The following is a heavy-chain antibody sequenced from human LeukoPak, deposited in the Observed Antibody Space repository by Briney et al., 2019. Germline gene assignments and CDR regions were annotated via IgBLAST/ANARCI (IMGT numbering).Heavy chain of an antibody. J-gene: IGHJ4*02. D-gene: IGHD6-6*01. CDR1: GGSISSHY. CDR3: ARVNEYKQLEVYLDY. Sequence: SETLSLTCTVSGGSISSHYWSWIRQPPGKGLEWIGYIYYSGSTNYNPSLKSRVTISVDTSKNQFSLKLSSVTAADTAVYYCARVNEYKQLEVYLDYWGQGTLVTASS. V-gene: IGHV4-59*11. CDR2: IYYSGST.